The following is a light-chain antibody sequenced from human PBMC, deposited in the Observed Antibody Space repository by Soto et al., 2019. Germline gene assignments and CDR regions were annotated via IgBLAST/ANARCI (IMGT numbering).Light chain of an antibody. CDR3: QQYSNWPPGT. CDR1: QSVSSSY. CDR2: DAS. Sequence: EIVMTQSPATLSVSPGERATLSCRASQSVSSSYLAWYQQKPGQAPRLLIYDASTRATGIPARFSGSGSGTEFTLTISSLQSEDFAVYYCQQYSNWPPGTFGQGTKVDIK. V-gene: IGKV3-15*01. J-gene: IGKJ1*01.